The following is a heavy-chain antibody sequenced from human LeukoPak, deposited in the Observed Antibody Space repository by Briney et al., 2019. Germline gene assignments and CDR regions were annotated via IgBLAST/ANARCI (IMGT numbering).Heavy chain of an antibody. CDR2: TFYRSKWYY. CDR1: GDSVSSNSAA. Sequence: SQTLSLTCAISGDSVSSNSAAWNWIRQSPSRGLEWLGRTFYRSKWYYDYAVSVKSRITINPDTSKNQFSLQLDSVTPEDTAVYWCNSGNYYFDSWGRGTLVTVSS. D-gene: IGHD3-10*01. V-gene: IGHV6-1*01. CDR3: NSGNYYFDS. J-gene: IGHJ4*02.